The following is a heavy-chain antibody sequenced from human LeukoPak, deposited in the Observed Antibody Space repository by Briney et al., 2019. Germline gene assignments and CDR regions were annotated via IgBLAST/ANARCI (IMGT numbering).Heavy chain of an antibody. CDR1: GFTFSSYA. Sequence: GGSLRLSCAASGFTFSSYAMSWVRQAPGKGQEWVSGMSGSGGSTYADSVKGRFTISRDIYKNKLYLQMNSLTAEDTAVYYCAKDSAYAYYGSGSYWDYWGQGTLVTVSS. CDR2: MSGSGGST. CDR3: AKDSAYAYYGSGSYWDY. V-gene: IGHV3-23*01. D-gene: IGHD3-10*01. J-gene: IGHJ4*02.